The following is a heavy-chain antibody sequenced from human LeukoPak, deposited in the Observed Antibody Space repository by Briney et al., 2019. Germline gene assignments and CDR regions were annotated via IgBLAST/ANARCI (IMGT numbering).Heavy chain of an antibody. J-gene: IGHJ2*01. Sequence: SETLSLTCTVSGGSISSYYWSWIRQPPGKGLGWIGYIYYSGSTNYNPSLKSRVTISVDTSKNQFSLKLSSVTAADTAVYYCASTPPTGYSSGWFNWYFDLWGRGTLVTVSS. CDR2: IYYSGST. CDR3: ASTPPTGYSSGWFNWYFDL. CDR1: GGSISSYY. D-gene: IGHD6-19*01. V-gene: IGHV4-59*01.